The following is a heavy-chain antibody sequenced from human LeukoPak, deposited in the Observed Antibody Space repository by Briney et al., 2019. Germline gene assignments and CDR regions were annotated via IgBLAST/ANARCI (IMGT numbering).Heavy chain of an antibody. CDR3: AKDWGFDY. CDR2: ISYDGSNK. V-gene: IGHV3-30*18. J-gene: IGHJ4*02. CDR1: GFTLSSYG. D-gene: IGHD3-16*01. Sequence: PGGSLRLSCAASGFTLSSYGMHWVRQAPGKGVEWVAVISYDGSNKYYADSVKGRFTISRDNSKNTLYLQMNSLRAEDTAVYYCAKDWGFDYWGQGTLVTVSS.